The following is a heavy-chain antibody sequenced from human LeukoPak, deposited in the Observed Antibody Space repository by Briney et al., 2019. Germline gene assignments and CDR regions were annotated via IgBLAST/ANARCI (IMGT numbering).Heavy chain of an antibody. Sequence: GASVKVSCKPSGGTFSNYAISWVRQAPGQGLEWMGRILPILGITDYAQKFQGTVTISADKSTNTVYMHLSSLRSDDTAVYYCASLDTSGYFHYGMDVWGQGTTVTVSS. D-gene: IGHD5-18*01. CDR3: ASLDTSGYFHYGMDV. J-gene: IGHJ6*02. CDR2: ILPILGIT. CDR1: GGTFSNYA. V-gene: IGHV1-69*04.